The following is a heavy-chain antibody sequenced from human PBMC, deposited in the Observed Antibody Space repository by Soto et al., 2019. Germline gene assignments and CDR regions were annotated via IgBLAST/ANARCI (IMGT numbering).Heavy chain of an antibody. V-gene: IGHV1-58*01. CDR2: IAIGTGNT. J-gene: IGHJ6*02. D-gene: IGHD6-19*01. CDR1: GFTFTYSA. Sequence: ASVKVSCKASGFTFTYSAVQWVRQARGQRLEWIGWIAIGTGNTDYAQKFQERVTITRDMSTSTAYMELSSLRSDDTAVYYCAADGAAVTDPDGMDVWGQGTMVTVSS. CDR3: AADGAAVTDPDGMDV.